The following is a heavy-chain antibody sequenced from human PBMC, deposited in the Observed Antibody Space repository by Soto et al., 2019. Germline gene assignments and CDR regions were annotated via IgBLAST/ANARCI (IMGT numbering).Heavy chain of an antibody. CDR2: ISYDGRNK. V-gene: IGHV3-30*04. CDR1: GFTFSSYA. Sequence: QVHLVESGGGVVQPGKSLRLSSVGSGFTFSSYAIHWVRQAPGKGLEWVAVISYDGRNKYYVDSVKGRFSISRDNSKNTLFLQMNSLRVEDTAVYYCARDPRAGGDYYYGMDVCGQGTAVTVSS. D-gene: IGHD3-16*01. CDR3: ARDPRAGGDYYYGMDV. J-gene: IGHJ6*02.